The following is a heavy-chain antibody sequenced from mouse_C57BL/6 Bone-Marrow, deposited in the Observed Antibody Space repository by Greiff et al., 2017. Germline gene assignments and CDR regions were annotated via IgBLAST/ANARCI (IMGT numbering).Heavy chain of an antibody. D-gene: IGHD2-2*01. J-gene: IGHJ4*01. CDR3: ARGLPLYYAMDY. V-gene: IGHV1-4*01. CDR2: INPSSGYT. CDR1: GYTFTSYT. Sequence: QVQLQQSGAELARPGASVKMSCKASGYTFTSYTMHWVKQRPGQGLEWIGYINPSSGYTKYNQKFKDKATLTADKSSSTAYMQLSSLTSEDSAVYYCARGLPLYYAMDYWGQGTSVTVSS.